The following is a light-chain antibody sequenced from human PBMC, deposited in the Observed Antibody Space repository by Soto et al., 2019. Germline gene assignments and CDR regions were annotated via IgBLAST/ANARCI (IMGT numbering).Light chain of an antibody. Sequence: DIQMTQSPSSLSASVGDRVTITCRASQSISSYLNWYQQKPGKAPKLLIYAASSLQSGVPSRFSGSGSGTAFTLTISSLQPEDFATYYCQQSYGTPLTFGGGTKVEIK. V-gene: IGKV1-39*01. CDR3: QQSYGTPLT. CDR2: AAS. J-gene: IGKJ4*01. CDR1: QSISSY.